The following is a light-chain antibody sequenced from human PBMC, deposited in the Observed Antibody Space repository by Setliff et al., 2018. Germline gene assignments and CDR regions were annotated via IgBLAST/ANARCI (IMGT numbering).Light chain of an antibody. CDR2: STD. Sequence: QAVVTQEPSVTVSPGGTVTLTCASSTGTVTRTNSANWFQQKPGLPPRALIYSTDDKQSWTPARYSGSLLGDKAVLTLSGVQPEDEAEYYCLLYYGAAVVCGGGTKGTV. V-gene: IGLV7-43*01. CDR3: LLYYGAAVV. J-gene: IGLJ3*02. CDR1: TGTVTRTNS.